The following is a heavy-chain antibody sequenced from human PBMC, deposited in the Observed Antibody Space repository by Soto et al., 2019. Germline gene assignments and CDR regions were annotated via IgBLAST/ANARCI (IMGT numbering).Heavy chain of an antibody. V-gene: IGHV5-51*01. D-gene: IGHD6-13*01. CDR2: IYPGDSDT. CDR1: GYSFTSYW. J-gene: IGHJ6*02. Sequence: EVQLVQSGAEVKKPGESLKISCKGSGYSFTSYWIGWVRQMPGKGLEWMGIIYPGDSDTRYSPSFQGQVTISADKSITAAYLQWSSLKASDTAMYYCARTAAAGKYYYGVDVWGQGTTVTVSS. CDR3: ARTAAAGKYYYGVDV.